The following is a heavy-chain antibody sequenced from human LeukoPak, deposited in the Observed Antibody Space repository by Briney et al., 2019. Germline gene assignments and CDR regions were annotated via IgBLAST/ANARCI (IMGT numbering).Heavy chain of an antibody. V-gene: IGHV3-30*18. J-gene: IGHJ4*02. D-gene: IGHD5-24*01. Sequence: GGSLRLSCAASGFTFSSYGMHWVRQAPGKGLEWVAVISYDEDNKFYADSVKGRFTISRDNSKNTLFLLMNSLRVEDTAVYYCAKEKRDGYNPFRDFDYWGQGTLVTVSS. CDR2: ISYDEDNK. CDR3: AKEKRDGYNPFRDFDY. CDR1: GFTFSSYG.